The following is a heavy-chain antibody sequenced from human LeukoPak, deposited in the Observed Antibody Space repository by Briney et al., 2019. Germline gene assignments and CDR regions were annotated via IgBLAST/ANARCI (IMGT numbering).Heavy chain of an antibody. J-gene: IGHJ4*02. CDR2: IIPIFGTA. V-gene: IGHV1-69*05. CDR1: GGTFSSYA. D-gene: IGHD3-10*01. CDR3: ARETKLLWFGEPTYYFDY. Sequence: SVKVSCKASGGTFSSYAISWVRQAPGQGLEWMGGIIPIFGTANYAQKFQGRVTMTTDTSTSTAYMELRSLRSDDTAVYYCARETKLLWFGEPTYYFDYWGQGTLVTVSS.